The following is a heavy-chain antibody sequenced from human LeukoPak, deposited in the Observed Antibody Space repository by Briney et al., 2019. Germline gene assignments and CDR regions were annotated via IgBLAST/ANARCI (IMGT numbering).Heavy chain of an antibody. D-gene: IGHD4-11*01. CDR3: ARESLDTVTDPFLSFDY. J-gene: IGHJ4*02. Sequence: XXXAAXXFTFXSXXMNWVXXAPGXXLXXXXXXXSSSSTIYYADSVKGRFTISRDNAKNSLYLQMNSLRAEDTAVYYCARESLDTVTDPFLSFDYWGQGTLVTVSS. CDR1: XFTFXSXX. V-gene: IGHV3-48*01. CDR2: XXSSSSTI.